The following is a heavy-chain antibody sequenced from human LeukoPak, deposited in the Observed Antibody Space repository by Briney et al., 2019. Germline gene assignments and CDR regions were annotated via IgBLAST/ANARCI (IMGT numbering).Heavy chain of an antibody. Sequence: ASVKVSCKASGHTFTGYFLHWVRQAPGQGLEWMGWINPSSGVANYAQKFQGWVTMARDTSISTAYMELSRLKSDDTAVYYCARTYYYDSSGANDAFNIWGQGTMVTVSS. D-gene: IGHD3-22*01. CDR3: ARTYYYDSSGANDAFNI. J-gene: IGHJ3*02. CDR2: INPSSGVA. V-gene: IGHV1-2*04. CDR1: GHTFTGYF.